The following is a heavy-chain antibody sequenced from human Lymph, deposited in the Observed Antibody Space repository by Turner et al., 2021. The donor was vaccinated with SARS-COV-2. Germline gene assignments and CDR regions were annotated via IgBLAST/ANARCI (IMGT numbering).Heavy chain of an antibody. CDR1: GYTFTGYY. CDR3: ARSRDLQSMIRGVDPFDY. V-gene: IGHV1-2*02. D-gene: IGHD3-10*01. Sequence: QVQLVQSGAEVKKPGASVKVSCKASGYTFTGYYIPLVRQAPGQGIEWMGWINPNSGGTNYPQKFQGRVTMTRETSISIAYMELSRLRSDDTAVYYCARSRDLQSMIRGVDPFDYWGQGTLVTVSS. CDR2: INPNSGGT. J-gene: IGHJ4*02.